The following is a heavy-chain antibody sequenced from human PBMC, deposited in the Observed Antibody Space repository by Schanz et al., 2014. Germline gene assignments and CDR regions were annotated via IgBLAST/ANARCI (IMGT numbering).Heavy chain of an antibody. CDR3: ATDYSGGGCHI. CDR2: ISANDYDT. V-gene: IGHV3-23*04. D-gene: IGHD6-19*01. CDR1: GFAFSSFA. Sequence: DVQLVESGGGLAQPGGSLRLSCVASGFAFSSFALSWVRQSPGKGLEWVSAISANDYDTYYAPSVRGRFTLSRDNSKNTVYLQMNSLRAEDTALYFCATDYSGGGCHIWGQGTMVTVSS. J-gene: IGHJ3*02.